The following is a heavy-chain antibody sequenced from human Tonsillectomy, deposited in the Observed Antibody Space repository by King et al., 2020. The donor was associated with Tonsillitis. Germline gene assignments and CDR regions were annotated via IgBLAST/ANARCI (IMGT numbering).Heavy chain of an antibody. V-gene: IGHV4-59*01. D-gene: IGHD1-26*01. J-gene: IGHJ4*02. CDR1: GGSISSYY. CDR2: IHYSEST. Sequence: QLQLQESGPGLVKPSETLSLTCTVSGGSISSYYWSWIRQPPGKGLEWIGNIHYSESTNYNSPLRSRVTMSMDTSKNQFSLRLASVTAADTAVYYCAGGGGWLTDFWGQGTLGTVSS. CDR3: AGGGGWLTDF.